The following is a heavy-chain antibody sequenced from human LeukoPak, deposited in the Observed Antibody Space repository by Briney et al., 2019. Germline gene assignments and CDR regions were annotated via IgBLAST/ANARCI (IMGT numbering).Heavy chain of an antibody. J-gene: IGHJ4*02. V-gene: IGHV4-38-2*02. CDR2: IYHSGST. CDR3: ASLLKSHYYDSSGYYYGIDY. Sequence: SETLSLTCTVSGYSISSGYYWGWIRQPPGKGLERIGSIYHSGSTYYNPSLKSRVTISVDTSKNQFSLKLSSVTAADTAVYYCASLLKSHYYDSSGYYYGIDYWGQGTLVTVSS. CDR1: GYSISSGYY. D-gene: IGHD3-22*01.